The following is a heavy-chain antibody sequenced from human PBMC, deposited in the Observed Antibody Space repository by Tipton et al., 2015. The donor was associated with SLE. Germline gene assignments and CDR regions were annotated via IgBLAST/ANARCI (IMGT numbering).Heavy chain of an antibody. CDR3: ARLTIFGVVIIGNYYYYMDV. Sequence: TLSLTCTVSGGSIRSHYWSWIRQPPGKGLEWIGYIYYSGSTNYNPSLKSRVTISVDTSKNQFSLKLSSVTAADTAVYYCARLTIFGVVIIGNYYYYMDVWGKGTTVTVSS. CDR2: IYYSGST. J-gene: IGHJ6*03. V-gene: IGHV4-59*11. D-gene: IGHD3-3*01. CDR1: GGSIRSHY.